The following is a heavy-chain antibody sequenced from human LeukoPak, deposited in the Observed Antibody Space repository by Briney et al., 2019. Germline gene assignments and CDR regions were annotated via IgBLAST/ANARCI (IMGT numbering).Heavy chain of an antibody. CDR1: GFTFSSYA. V-gene: IGHV3-23*01. CDR3: AKMTYYYDSSGYYPNAFDI. D-gene: IGHD3-22*01. J-gene: IGHJ3*02. CDR2: ISGSGGST. Sequence: GASLRLSCAASGFTFSSYAMSWVRQAPGKGLEWVSAISGSGGSTYYAASVKGRFTISRDNSKNTLYLQMNSLRAEDTAVYYCAKMTYYYDSSGYYPNAFDIWGQGTMVTVSS.